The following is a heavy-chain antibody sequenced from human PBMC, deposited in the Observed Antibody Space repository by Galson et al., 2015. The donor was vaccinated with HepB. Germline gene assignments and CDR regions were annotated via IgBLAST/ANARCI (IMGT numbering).Heavy chain of an antibody. CDR3: AKGHPPLRRWEGRVHNWFDP. D-gene: IGHD1-26*01. Sequence: SLRLSCAASGFTFSSYAMSWVRQAPGKGLEWVSAISGSGGSTYYADSVKGRFTISRDNSKNTLYLQMNSLRAEDTAVYYCAKGHPPLRRWEGRVHNWFDPWGQGTLVTVSS. J-gene: IGHJ5*02. CDR1: GFTFSSYA. V-gene: IGHV3-23*01. CDR2: ISGSGGST.